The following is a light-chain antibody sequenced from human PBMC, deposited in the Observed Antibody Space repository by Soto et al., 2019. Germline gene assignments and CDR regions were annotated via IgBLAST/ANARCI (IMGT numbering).Light chain of an antibody. CDR1: QSLSGY. J-gene: IGKJ1*01. V-gene: IGKV3-15*01. CDR3: QPYSKCPPWP. CDR2: RAS. Sequence: EIVMTQSAATLSVSPGERATLSCRASQSLSGYLALYQQKPGQAPRLLIFRASTRATGVPARFSVSGSGTGLTLPISALPSEDFAVYYCQPYSKCPPWPFGQGTKV.